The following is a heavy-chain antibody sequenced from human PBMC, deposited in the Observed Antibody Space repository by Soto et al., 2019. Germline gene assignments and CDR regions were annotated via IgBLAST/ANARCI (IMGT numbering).Heavy chain of an antibody. CDR1: GYTFSNHY. J-gene: IGHJ4*02. V-gene: IGHV1-46*01. CDR2: INPRGDST. D-gene: IGHD5-12*01. CDR3: ARATRSGSPHFDH. Sequence: ASVKVSCKGAGYTFSNHYMHWVRQAPGEGLERMGIINPRGDSTSYAQEFQGRVTMTRETSTSTLYMELNSLRSEDTAVYYCARATRSGSPHFDHWGQGTLVTVSS.